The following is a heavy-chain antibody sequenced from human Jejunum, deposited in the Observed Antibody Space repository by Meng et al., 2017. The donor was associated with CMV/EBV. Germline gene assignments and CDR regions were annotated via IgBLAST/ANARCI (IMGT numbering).Heavy chain of an antibody. V-gene: IGHV4-59*01. CDR1: IGSISPYY. J-gene: IGHJ4*02. CDR2: IYYSGNT. CDR3: ARGGDWNEGGRFDY. Sequence: SIGSISPYYWSWIRRPPGKGLEWIGYIYYSGNTNYNPSLKSRVTISVDTSKNHFSLKLSSVTAADTAVYYCARGGDWNEGGRFDYWGQGTLVTVSS. D-gene: IGHD1-1*01.